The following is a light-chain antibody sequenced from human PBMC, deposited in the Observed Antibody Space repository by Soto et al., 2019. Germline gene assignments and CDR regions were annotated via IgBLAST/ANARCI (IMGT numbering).Light chain of an antibody. CDR2: EVT. V-gene: IGLV2-8*01. CDR1: SSDVGGYNY. J-gene: IGLJ1*01. Sequence: QSALTQPPSASGSPGQSVTISCTGTSSDVGGYNYVSWYQQHPGKAPKLMIYEVTKRPSGVPDRFSGSKSGNTASLTVSGLQAEDEADYYCYSYAGTKNVFGTGTKVTVL. CDR3: YSYAGTKNV.